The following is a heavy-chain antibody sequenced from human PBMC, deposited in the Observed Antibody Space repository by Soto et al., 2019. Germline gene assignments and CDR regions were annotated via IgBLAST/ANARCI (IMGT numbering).Heavy chain of an antibody. Sequence: SETLSLTCTVSGGSISSYYWSWIRQPPGKGLEWIGYIYYSGSTNYNPSLKSRVTISVDTSKNQFSLKLSSVTAADMAVYYCARGTLRELLSSFHYYGMDVWGQGTTVTVSS. V-gene: IGHV4-59*01. CDR1: GGSISSYY. CDR2: IYYSGST. CDR3: ARGTLRELLSSFHYYGMDV. J-gene: IGHJ6*02. D-gene: IGHD1-26*01.